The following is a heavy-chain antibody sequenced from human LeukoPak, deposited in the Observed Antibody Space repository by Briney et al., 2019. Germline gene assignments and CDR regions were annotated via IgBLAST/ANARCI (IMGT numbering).Heavy chain of an antibody. V-gene: IGHV3-64D*06. CDR3: VRNLPMDS. CDR2: ISGGGTT. D-gene: IGHD1-14*01. CDR1: GFTFSSYP. J-gene: IGHJ5*01. Sequence: PGGSLILSCSASGFTFSSYPMHWVRQAPEKGLEYVSSISGGGTTDYADSVRGRFTISRDNSKNTLYLQMSSLSPEDTAVYYCVRNLPMDSWGQGTLVTVSS.